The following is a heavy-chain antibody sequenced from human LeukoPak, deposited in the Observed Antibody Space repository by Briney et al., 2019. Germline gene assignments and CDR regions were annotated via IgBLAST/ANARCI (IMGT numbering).Heavy chain of an antibody. CDR3: ARRGYYDSSGYSPDFVY. Sequence: SETLSLTCTVSGGSISSYYWSWIRQPPGKGLEWIGYIYDTGSTNYNPSLRSRVTISVDTSKNQFSLKLSSVTAADTAVYYCARRGYYDSSGYSPDFVYWGQGTLVTVSS. V-gene: IGHV4-59*01. D-gene: IGHD3-22*01. CDR2: IYDTGST. J-gene: IGHJ4*02. CDR1: GGSISSYY.